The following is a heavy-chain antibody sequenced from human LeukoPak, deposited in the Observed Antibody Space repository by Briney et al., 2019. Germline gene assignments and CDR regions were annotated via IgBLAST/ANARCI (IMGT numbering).Heavy chain of an antibody. V-gene: IGHV4-34*01. J-gene: IGHJ5*02. CDR2: INHSGST. Sequence: SSETLSLTCAVYGGSFSGYYWSWIRQPPGKGLEWIGEINHSGSTNYNPSLKSRVTISVDTSKNQFSLKLSSVTAADTAVYYCARGESHNWFDPWGQGTLVTVSS. CDR3: ARGESHNWFDP. CDR1: GGSFSGYY.